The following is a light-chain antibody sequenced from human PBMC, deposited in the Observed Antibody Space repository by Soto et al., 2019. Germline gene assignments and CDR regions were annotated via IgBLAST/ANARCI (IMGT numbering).Light chain of an antibody. CDR1: QGIGTW. Sequence: DVPVTQSPSFVSASVGDRVTITCRASQGIGTWLAWYQQKPEQAPNLLIYGATNLQDGVPSRFSGSGLGTHFTLTIFSLQPEDSASYYCQQTNSFPITFGQGTRLEI. V-gene: IGKV1D-12*01. J-gene: IGKJ5*01. CDR3: QQTNSFPIT. CDR2: GAT.